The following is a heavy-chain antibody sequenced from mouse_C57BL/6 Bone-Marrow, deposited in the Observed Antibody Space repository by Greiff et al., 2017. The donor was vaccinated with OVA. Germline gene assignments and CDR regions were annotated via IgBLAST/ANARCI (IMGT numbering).Heavy chain of an antibody. Sequence: EVKLMESGGGLVQPGGSLSLSCAASGFTFTDYYMSWVRQPPGKALEWLGFIRNKANGYTTEYSASVKGRFTISRDNSQSILYLQMNALRAEDSATDYCARDISGSSWDYWGQGTTLTVSS. V-gene: IGHV7-3*01. J-gene: IGHJ2*01. CDR2: IRNKANGYTT. CDR1: GFTFTDYY. CDR3: ARDISGSSWDY. D-gene: IGHD1-1*01.